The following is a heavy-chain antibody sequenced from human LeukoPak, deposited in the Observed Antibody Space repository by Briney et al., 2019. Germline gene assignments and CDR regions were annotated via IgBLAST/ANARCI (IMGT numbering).Heavy chain of an antibody. CDR1: GFTFRSYS. D-gene: IGHD3-16*01. CDR2: IYSGGST. V-gene: IGHV3-53*04. CDR3: AREVGGSAFDI. J-gene: IGHJ3*02. Sequence: GGSLRLSCAASGFTFRSYSMNWVRQAPGKGLEWVSIIYSGGSTYYADSVKGRFTISRHNSKNTLYLQMNSLRAEDTAVDYCAREVGGSAFDIWGQGTMVTVSS.